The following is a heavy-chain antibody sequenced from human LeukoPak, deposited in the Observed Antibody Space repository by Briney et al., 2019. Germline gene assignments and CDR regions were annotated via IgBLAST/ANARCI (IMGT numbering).Heavy chain of an antibody. CDR3: ARDSYYGSGSRGDFDY. J-gene: IGHJ4*02. V-gene: IGHV3-33*01. CDR2: IWYDGSNK. CDR1: GFTFSSYG. Sequence: PGGSLRLSCAASGFTFSSYGMHWVRQAPGKGLEWVGIIWYDGSNKYYADSVKGRFTISRDNSKNTLYLQMSSLRAEDTAVYYCARDSYYGSGSRGDFDYRGQGTLVTVSS. D-gene: IGHD3-10*01.